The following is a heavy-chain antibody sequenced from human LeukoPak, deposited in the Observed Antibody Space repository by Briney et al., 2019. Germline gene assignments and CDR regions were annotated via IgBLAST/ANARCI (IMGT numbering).Heavy chain of an antibody. V-gene: IGHV3-21*01. J-gene: IGHJ6*03. CDR3: ARPASDYDFWSGFYPDYYYYYMDV. D-gene: IGHD3-3*01. Sequence: GGSLRLSCAASGFTFSSYTMNWVRQAPGKGLEWVSSISSRSSYIYYADSVKGRFTISRDDAKNSLYLQMNSLRAEDTAVYYCARPASDYDFWSGFYPDYYYYYMDVWGKGTTVTVSS. CDR2: ISSRSSYI. CDR1: GFTFSSYT.